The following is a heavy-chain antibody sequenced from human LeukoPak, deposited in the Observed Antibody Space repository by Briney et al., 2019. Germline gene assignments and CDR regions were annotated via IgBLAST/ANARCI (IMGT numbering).Heavy chain of an antibody. V-gene: IGHV4-39*02. D-gene: IGHD2-2*01. J-gene: IGHJ4*02. Sequence: SETLSXXCTXSGXXISSSSYYWGWIRQPPGKGLDWIGTIYYSGSTYYNPSLKSRVTISVDTSKNHFSLKLSSVTAADTTVYYCARLSTYTSSIDSWGQGTLVTVSS. CDR2: IYYSGST. CDR1: GXXISSSSYY. CDR3: ARLSTYTSSIDS.